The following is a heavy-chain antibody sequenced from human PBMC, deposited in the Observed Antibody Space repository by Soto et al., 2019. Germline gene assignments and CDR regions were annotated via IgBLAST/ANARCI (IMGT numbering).Heavy chain of an antibody. CDR2: INPSGGST. CDR3: AREAGGSSCAGSWFDP. V-gene: IGHV1-46*03. J-gene: IGHJ5*02. Sequence: ASVKVSCKASGYTFTSYYMHWVRQAPGQGLEWMGIINPSGGSTSYAQKFQGRVTMTRDTSTSTVYMELSSLRSEDTAVYYCAREAGGSSCAGSWFDPWGQGTLVTVSS. CDR1: GYTFTSYY. D-gene: IGHD6-13*01.